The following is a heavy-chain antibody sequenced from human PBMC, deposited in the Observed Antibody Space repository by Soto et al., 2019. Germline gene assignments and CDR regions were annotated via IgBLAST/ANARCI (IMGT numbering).Heavy chain of an antibody. CDR2: ISYDGSNK. CDR1: GFTFSSYA. CDR3: ARERYSKGDYYYYGMDV. Sequence: GGSLRLSCAASGFTFSSYAMHWVRQAPGKGLEWVAVISYDGSNKYYADSVKGRFTISRDNSKNTLYLQMNSLRAEDTAVYYCARERYSKGDYYYYGMDVWGQGTTVTVSS. D-gene: IGHD6-13*01. J-gene: IGHJ6*02. V-gene: IGHV3-30-3*01.